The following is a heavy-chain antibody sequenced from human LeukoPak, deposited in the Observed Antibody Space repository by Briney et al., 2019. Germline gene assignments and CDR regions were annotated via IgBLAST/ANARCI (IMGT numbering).Heavy chain of an antibody. D-gene: IGHD4-17*01. CDR3: ARAPRTVPDFDY. CDR1: GFTFSSYS. J-gene: IGHJ4*02. V-gene: IGHV3-21*01. CDR2: ISSSSSYI. Sequence: GGSLRLSCAASGFTFSSYSMNWVRQAPGEGLEWVSSISSSSSYIYYADSVKGRFTISRDNAKNSLYLQMNSLRAEDTAVYYCARAPRTVPDFDYWGQGTLVTVSS.